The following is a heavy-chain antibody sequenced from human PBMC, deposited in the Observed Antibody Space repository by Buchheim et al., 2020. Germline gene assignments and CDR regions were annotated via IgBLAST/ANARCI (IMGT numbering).Heavy chain of an antibody. CDR1: GFTFSSYG. CDR3: AKDLDYSNYYYYYGMDV. CDR2: ISYGGSNK. Sequence: QVQLVESGGGVVQPGRSLRLSCAASGFTFSSYGMHWVRQAPGKGLEWVAVISYGGSNKYLADSVKGRFTITRDKFKNTLYLQMNSLRAEDTAVYYCAKDLDYSNYYYYYGMDVWGQGTT. V-gene: IGHV3-30*18. J-gene: IGHJ6*02. D-gene: IGHD4-11*01.